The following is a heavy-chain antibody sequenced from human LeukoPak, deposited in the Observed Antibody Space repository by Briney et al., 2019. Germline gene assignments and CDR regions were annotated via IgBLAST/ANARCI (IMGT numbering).Heavy chain of an antibody. J-gene: IGHJ3*02. CDR1: DYTFTTYG. D-gene: IGHD3-22*01. CDR2: ISAYNGNT. V-gene: IGHV1-18*01. CDR3: ARGRSYYYDSSGYYLDAFDI. Sequence: ASVKVSCKASDYTFTTYGISWVRQAPGQGLEWMGWISAYNGNTNYAQKLQGRVTMTTDTSTSPAYMELRSLRSDDTAVYYCARGRSYYYDSSGYYLDAFDIWGQGTMVTVSS.